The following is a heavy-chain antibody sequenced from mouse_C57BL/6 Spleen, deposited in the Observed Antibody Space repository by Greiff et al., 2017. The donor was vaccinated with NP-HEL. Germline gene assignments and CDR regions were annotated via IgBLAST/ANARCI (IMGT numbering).Heavy chain of an antibody. Sequence: VMLVESGAELVRPGTSVKVSCKASGYAFTNYLIEWVKQRPGQGLEWIGVINPGSGGTNYNEKFKGKATLTADKSSSTAYMQLSSLTSEDSAVYFCARRDSKGAMDYWGQGTSVTVSS. CDR3: ARRDSKGAMDY. CDR2: INPGSGGT. CDR1: GYAFTNYL. J-gene: IGHJ4*01. V-gene: IGHV1-54*01. D-gene: IGHD2-5*01.